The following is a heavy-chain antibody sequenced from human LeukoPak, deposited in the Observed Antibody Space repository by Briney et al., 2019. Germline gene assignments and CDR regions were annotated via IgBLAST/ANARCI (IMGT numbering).Heavy chain of an antibody. Sequence: PGGSLRLSCGVSGFTLSNYAMTWVRQAPGKGLECVSVISGSGINTYYADSVKGRFTISRDNPKNTLYLQMNTLRADDTAVYYCAKGHTGYGTGFDLWGQGTLVTVSS. V-gene: IGHV3-23*01. J-gene: IGHJ4*02. CDR1: GFTLSNYA. CDR2: ISGSGINT. CDR3: AKGHTGYGTGFDL. D-gene: IGHD5-12*01.